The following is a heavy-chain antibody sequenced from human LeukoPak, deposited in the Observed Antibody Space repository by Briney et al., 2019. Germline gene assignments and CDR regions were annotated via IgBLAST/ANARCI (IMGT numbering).Heavy chain of an antibody. CDR1: GFTFSSYG. J-gene: IGHJ6*03. Sequence: GGSLRLSCAASGFTFSSYGMHWVRQAPGKGLEGVAFIRYDGSNKYYADSVKGRFTIYRDHSKNKLYLKMTSLRAEDTAVYYCAKVTYDSLYYMDVWGKGTTVTVSS. D-gene: IGHD3-3*01. CDR2: IRYDGSNK. V-gene: IGHV3-30*02. CDR3: AKVTYDSLYYMDV.